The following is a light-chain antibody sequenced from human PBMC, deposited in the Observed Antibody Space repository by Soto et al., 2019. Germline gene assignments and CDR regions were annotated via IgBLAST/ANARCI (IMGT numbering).Light chain of an antibody. V-gene: IGKV1D-13*01. Sequence: ATQLTQSPSSLSASVGDRVTITCRASQGISSDIAWYQQKPGKAPKVLIYDASKLQSGVPSRFCGSGSGTDFTLIISSLQPEDFATYYCQQCNNYPPSFGQRTKLEIK. CDR1: QGISSD. J-gene: IGKJ2*01. CDR3: QQCNNYPPS. CDR2: DAS.